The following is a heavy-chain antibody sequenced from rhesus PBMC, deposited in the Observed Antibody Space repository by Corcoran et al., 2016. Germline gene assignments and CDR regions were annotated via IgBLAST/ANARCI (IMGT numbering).Heavy chain of an antibody. CDR1: GCSISDSYR. Sequence: QVQLQESGPGVVKPSETLSLTCAVSGCSISDSYRWSWIRPPPGKGLEWIGYFYGSSTSTNYNPSLKSRITISKDTSKNQFSVKLSSVTAADTAVYYCARVYGSSYLGSFDYWGQGVLVTVSS. CDR3: ARVYGSSYLGSFDY. J-gene: IGHJ4*01. D-gene: IGHD4-29*01. CDR2: FYGSSTST. V-gene: IGHV4S10*01.